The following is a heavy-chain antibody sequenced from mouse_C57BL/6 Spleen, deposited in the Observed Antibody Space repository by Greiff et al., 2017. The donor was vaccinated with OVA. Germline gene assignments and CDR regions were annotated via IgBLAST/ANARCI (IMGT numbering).Heavy chain of an antibody. D-gene: IGHD1-1*01. CDR1: GYTFTTYP. J-gene: IGHJ4*01. V-gene: IGHV1-47*01. Sequence: QVQLKESGAELVKPGASVKLSCPASGYTFTTYPIEWMKQNHGTSLEWIGNFHPYNDDTKSNEKFQGKATLTVEKSSSTVYLELSRLTSDDSAVYYCANYYGSSYDYAMDYWGQGTSVTVSS. CDR3: ANYYGSSYDYAMDY. CDR2: FHPYNDDT.